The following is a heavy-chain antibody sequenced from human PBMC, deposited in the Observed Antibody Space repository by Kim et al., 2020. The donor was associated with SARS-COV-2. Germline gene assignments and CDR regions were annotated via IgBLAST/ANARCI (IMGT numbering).Heavy chain of an antibody. V-gene: IGHV3-9*01. CDR3: AKDMTAYHGLRWFDP. D-gene: IGHD2-2*01. CDR2: ISWNSGSI. Sequence: GGSLRLSCVASGFTFGAYAMHWVRQAPGKGLEWVSGISWNSGSIGYADSVKGRFTISRDNSKNSLYLQMNSLRAEDTALYYCAKDMTAYHGLRWFDPWGQRTLGTGSS. J-gene: IGHJ5*02. CDR1: GFTFGAYA.